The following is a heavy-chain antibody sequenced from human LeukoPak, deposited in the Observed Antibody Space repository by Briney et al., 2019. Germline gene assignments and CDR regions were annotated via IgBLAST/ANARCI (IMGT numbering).Heavy chain of an antibody. Sequence: PGRSLRLSCAASGFTFSSYAMASVRQASGKGLEWVAVIWYDGSNKYYADSVRGRFTISRENSKYAVYLQMNSLRDEDTAVYYCARGVKDSGSYYNLDSWGQGTLVTVSS. CDR3: ARGVKDSGSYYNLDS. CDR2: IWYDGSNK. D-gene: IGHD3-10*01. J-gene: IGHJ4*02. V-gene: IGHV3-33*01. CDR1: GFTFSSYA.